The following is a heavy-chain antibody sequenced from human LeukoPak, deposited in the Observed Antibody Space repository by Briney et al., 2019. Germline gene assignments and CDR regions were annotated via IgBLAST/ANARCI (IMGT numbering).Heavy chain of an antibody. CDR3: ARGGSYSTYIDY. D-gene: IGHD1-26*01. CDR1: GFTFSSYA. Sequence: GGSLRLSCAASGFTFSSYAMHWVRQAPGKGLEWVAVISYDGSNKYYADSVKGRFTISRDSSKNTLYLQMNSLRAEDTAVYYCARGGSYSTYIDYWGQGTLVTVSS. CDR2: ISYDGSNK. V-gene: IGHV3-30-3*01. J-gene: IGHJ4*02.